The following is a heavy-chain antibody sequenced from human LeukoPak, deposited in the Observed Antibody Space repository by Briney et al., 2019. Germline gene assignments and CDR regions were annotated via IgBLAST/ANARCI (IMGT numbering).Heavy chain of an antibody. J-gene: IGHJ4*02. CDR2: ISTYNGNT. V-gene: IGHV1-18*01. D-gene: IGHD2-15*01. CDR1: GYTFNTYN. CDR3: ALGGGSWTEGIDY. Sequence: ASVKVSCKASGYTFNTYNINWVRQAPGQGLEWMGWISTYNGNTNYAQKLQGRVTMTTDTSTSTAYMELRSLRSDDTAVYYCALGGGSWTEGIDYLGQGTLVTVSP.